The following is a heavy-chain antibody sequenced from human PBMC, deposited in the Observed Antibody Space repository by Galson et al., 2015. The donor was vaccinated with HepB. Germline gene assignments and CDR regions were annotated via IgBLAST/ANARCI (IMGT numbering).Heavy chain of an antibody. V-gene: IGHV3-21*01. CDR3: ARDTTGGWGYYYMDV. Sequence: SLRLSCAASGFTFSSYSMNWVRQAPGKGLEWVSSISSSSFIYYADSVKGRFTISRDNAKNSLYLQMNSLRAEDTAVYYCARDTTGGWGYYYMDVWGKGTTVTVSS. D-gene: IGHD1-26*01. CDR1: GFTFSSYS. J-gene: IGHJ6*03. CDR2: ISSSSFI.